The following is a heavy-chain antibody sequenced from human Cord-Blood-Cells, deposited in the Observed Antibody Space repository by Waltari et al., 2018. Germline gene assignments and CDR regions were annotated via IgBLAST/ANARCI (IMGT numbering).Heavy chain of an antibody. CDR2: IYPGDSDT. CDR3: ARRGGYSGYDDY. J-gene: IGHJ4*02. V-gene: IGHV5-51*01. Sequence: EYMGIIYPGDSDTRYSPSFQGQVTISADKSISTAYLQWSSLKASDTAMYYCARRGGYSGYDDYWGQGTLVTVSS. D-gene: IGHD5-12*01.